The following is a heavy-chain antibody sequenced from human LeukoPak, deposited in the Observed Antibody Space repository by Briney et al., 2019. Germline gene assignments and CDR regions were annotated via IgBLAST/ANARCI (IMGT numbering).Heavy chain of an antibody. Sequence: PGGSLRLSCAASGFTFSSYWMSWVRQAPGKGLEWVANTKQDGSEKYYVDSVKGRFTISRDNAKNSLYLQMNSLRAEDTAVYYCARLNDYGDFDAFDIWGQGTMVTVSS. D-gene: IGHD4-17*01. CDR2: TKQDGSEK. CDR1: GFTFSSYW. CDR3: ARLNDYGDFDAFDI. J-gene: IGHJ3*02. V-gene: IGHV3-7*01.